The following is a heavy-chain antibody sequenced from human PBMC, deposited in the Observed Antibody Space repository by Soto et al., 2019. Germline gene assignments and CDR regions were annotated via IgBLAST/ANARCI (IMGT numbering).Heavy chain of an antibody. V-gene: IGHV3-48*01. CDR2: ISYDSDTI. J-gene: IGHJ6*02. CDR3: ARAGAPFMVYYYGMDV. D-gene: IGHD3-10*01. Sequence: SGGSLRLSCAVSGFTFGTYSMNWVRQAAGKGLEWIAYISYDSDTIQYADSVKGRFTISRDNSKNTLYLQMNSLRAEDTAVYYCARAGAPFMVYYYGMDVWGQGTTVTVSS. CDR1: GFTFGTYS.